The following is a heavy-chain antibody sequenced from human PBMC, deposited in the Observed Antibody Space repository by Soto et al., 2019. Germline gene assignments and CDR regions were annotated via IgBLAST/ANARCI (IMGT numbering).Heavy chain of an antibody. CDR3: AKDTRLRLGDLSFDAFDS. J-gene: IGHJ4*02. D-gene: IGHD3-16*02. Sequence: LRLSCAASGFSFSNYGMHWVRQAPGKGLEWVAIISYDGSTKYYADSVKGRFTISRDNSKNTLYLQMNSLRAEDTAVYYCAKDTRLRLGDLSFDAFDSWGQGTLVTVSS. CDR2: ISYDGSTK. CDR1: GFSFSNYG. V-gene: IGHV3-30*18.